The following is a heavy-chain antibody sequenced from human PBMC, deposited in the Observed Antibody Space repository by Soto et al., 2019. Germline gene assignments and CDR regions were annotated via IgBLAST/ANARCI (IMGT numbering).Heavy chain of an antibody. J-gene: IGHJ3*02. CDR2: IYYSGST. CDR1: GGSISSGGYY. V-gene: IGHV4-31*03. D-gene: IGHD2-2*01. CDR3: AREPVSAYCSSTSCSPPDAFDI. Sequence: QVQLQESGPGLVKPSQTLSLTCTVSGGSISSGGYYWSWIRQHPGKGLEWIGYIYYSGSTYYNPSLKSRVTISVDPSKTQFSLKLSSVTAADTAVYYCAREPVSAYCSSTSCSPPDAFDIWGQGTMVTVSS.